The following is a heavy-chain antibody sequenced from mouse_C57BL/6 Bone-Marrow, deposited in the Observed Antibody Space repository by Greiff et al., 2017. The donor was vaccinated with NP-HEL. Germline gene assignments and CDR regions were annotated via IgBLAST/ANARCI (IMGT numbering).Heavy chain of an antibody. CDR2: IDPSDSDT. CDR3: ARYDYDDPFAY. Sequence: QVQLQQPGAELVRPGSSVKLSCKASGYTFTSYWMHWVKQRPIQGLEWIGNIDPSDSDTHYNQKFKDKATLTVDKSSSTAYMQLSSLTSEDSAVYYCARYDYDDPFAYWGQGTLVTVSA. D-gene: IGHD2-4*01. CDR1: GYTFTSYW. V-gene: IGHV1-52*01. J-gene: IGHJ3*01.